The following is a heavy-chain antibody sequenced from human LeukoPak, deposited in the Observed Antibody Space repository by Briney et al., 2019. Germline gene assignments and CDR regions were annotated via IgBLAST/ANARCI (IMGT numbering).Heavy chain of an antibody. J-gene: IGHJ4*02. V-gene: IGHV4-34*01. CDR2: INHSGST. CDR1: GGSIIGYY. CDR3: ARENYYGSGSYYKRVEFDY. Sequence: SETLSLTCTVSGGSIIGYYWSWIRQPPGKGLEWIGEINHSGSTNYNPSLKSRVTISVDTSKNQFSLKLSSVTAADTAVYFCARENYYGSGSYYKRVEFDYWGQGTLVTVSS. D-gene: IGHD3-10*01.